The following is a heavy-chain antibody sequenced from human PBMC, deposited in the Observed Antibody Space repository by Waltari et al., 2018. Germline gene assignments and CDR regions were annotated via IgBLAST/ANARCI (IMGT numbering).Heavy chain of an antibody. J-gene: IGHJ4*02. V-gene: IGHV4-34*01. CDR3: ARGYSNGYGPGDS. CDR1: GASLRNYF. D-gene: IGHD5-18*01. CDR2: INHGGTT. Sequence: QVQLQQWGAGLVKPSETLSLTCAVYGASLRNYFWSGTRQAPGKGLEWLGEINHGGTTNYNPSLKSRVTISVDTSKSQFSLRLRSVTAADTAVYYCARGYSNGYGPGDSWGQGTLVTVSS.